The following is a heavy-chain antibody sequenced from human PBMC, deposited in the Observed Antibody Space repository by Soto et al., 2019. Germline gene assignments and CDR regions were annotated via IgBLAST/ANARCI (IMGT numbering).Heavy chain of an antibody. Sequence: SLKISCKGSGYSFTSHWIGWVRQMPGKGLEWMGIIFPGDSDTRYSPSFQGQVTISADKSISTAYLQWSSLKASDTAMYFCARWLNYHADYWGLGTLVTVSS. CDR1: GYSFTSHW. CDR2: IFPGDSDT. D-gene: IGHD4-4*01. CDR3: ARWLNYHADY. V-gene: IGHV5-51*01. J-gene: IGHJ4*02.